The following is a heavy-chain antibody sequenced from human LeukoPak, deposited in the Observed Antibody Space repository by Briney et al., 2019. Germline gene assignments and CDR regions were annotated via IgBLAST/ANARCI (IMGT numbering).Heavy chain of an antibody. V-gene: IGHV4-4*02. CDR2: VHLDGRT. J-gene: IGHJ4*02. CDR3: AREGGFYRPLDY. CDR1: GGSVTSTNW. D-gene: IGHD3-3*01. Sequence: SETLSLTCGVSGGSVTSTNWWTWVRPPPGKGLEWIGEVHLDGRTNYNPSLKSRLTMSVDLSENHISLKLTSVTAADTAVYYCAREGGFYRPLDYSGQGTLVTVSS.